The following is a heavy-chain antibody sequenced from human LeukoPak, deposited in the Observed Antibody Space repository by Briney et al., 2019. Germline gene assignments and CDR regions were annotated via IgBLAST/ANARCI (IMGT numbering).Heavy chain of an antibody. CDR1: GFSFSSYW. V-gene: IGHV3-23*01. CDR2: VSSSGGTT. J-gene: IGHJ6*03. Sequence: PGGSLRLSCAASGFSFSSYWMSWVRQAPGKGLEWVSAVSSSGGTTYYADSVKGRFTISRDNSKNTLSLQMNSLRAEDTAIYYCAKNGDRGAYCSGGSCYPYHYYYMDVWGKGTTVTISS. D-gene: IGHD2-15*01. CDR3: AKNGDRGAYCSGGSCYPYHYYYMDV.